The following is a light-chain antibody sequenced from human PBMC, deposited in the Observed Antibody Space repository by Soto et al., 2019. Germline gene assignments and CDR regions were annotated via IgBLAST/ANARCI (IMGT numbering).Light chain of an antibody. V-gene: IGKV4-1*01. Sequence: DIVMTQSPDSLAVSLGERATINCKSSQSVLYSSNNKNYLAWYQQKPGQPPKLLIYWASTRESGVPDRFSGSGSGTDFTLTISSLQAEDVAVYYCQQYYSTSPVTFGGGTKVEI. CDR2: WAS. CDR1: QSVLYSSNNKNY. CDR3: QQYYSTSPVT. J-gene: IGKJ4*01.